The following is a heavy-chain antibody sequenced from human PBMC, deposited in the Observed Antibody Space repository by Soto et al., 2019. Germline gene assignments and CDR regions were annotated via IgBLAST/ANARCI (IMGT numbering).Heavy chain of an antibody. D-gene: IGHD3-3*01. J-gene: IGHJ6*03. CDR3: SRQASDFWSGKPQYYMDV. Sequence: EVQLVESGGGLVQPGGSLKLSCAASGFTFSCSAMHWVRQASGKGLEWVGRIRSKGNNYATAYGASLKGRFTISRDDSKNTAYLQMNSLNTEDTAVYYCSRQASDFWSGKPQYYMDVWGKGTTVTVSS. CDR2: IRSKGNNYAT. V-gene: IGHV3-73*01. CDR1: GFTFSCSA.